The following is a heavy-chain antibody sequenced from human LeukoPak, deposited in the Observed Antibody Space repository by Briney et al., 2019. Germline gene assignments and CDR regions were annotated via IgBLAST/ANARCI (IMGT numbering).Heavy chain of an antibody. Sequence: GGSLRLSCAASGFTVSSNYLTWVRQAPGKGLEWVSYIYGDSSRSYADSVKGRFTISRDNSKNTLYLQMNSLRAEDTAVYYCARDGKSAAMDYYGMDVWGQGTTVTVSS. J-gene: IGHJ6*02. D-gene: IGHD2-2*01. CDR3: ARDGKSAAMDYYGMDV. CDR1: GFTVSSNY. V-gene: IGHV3-53*01. CDR2: IYGDSSR.